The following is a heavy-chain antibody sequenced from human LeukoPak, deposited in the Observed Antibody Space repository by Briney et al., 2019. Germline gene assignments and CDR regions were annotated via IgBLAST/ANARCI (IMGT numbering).Heavy chain of an antibody. Sequence: ASVKVSCKAFGYRFSSYGFTWVRQAPGQGLEWMGWISTNNGKTYYIERLQGRVTMTTDTSTSTAYMELRNLRSDDTAVYYCAISGDGYNLAAFDYWGQGTLVTVSS. V-gene: IGHV1-18*01. CDR2: ISTNNGKT. CDR1: GYRFSSYG. D-gene: IGHD5-24*01. J-gene: IGHJ4*02. CDR3: AISGDGYNLAAFDY.